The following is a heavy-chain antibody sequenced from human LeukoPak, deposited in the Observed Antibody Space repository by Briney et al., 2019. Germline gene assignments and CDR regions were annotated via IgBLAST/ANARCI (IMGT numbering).Heavy chain of an antibody. J-gene: IGHJ4*02. CDR1: GGTFSSYA. D-gene: IGHD1-7*01. Sequence: ASVKVSCKASGGTFSSYAISWVRQAPGQGLEWMGGIIPIFGTANYAQKFQGRVTITADKSTSTAYMELSSLRSEDTAVYYCARDSERYNWNYSGFYYWGQGTLVTVSS. V-gene: IGHV1-69*06. CDR2: IIPIFGTA. CDR3: ARDSERYNWNYSGFYY.